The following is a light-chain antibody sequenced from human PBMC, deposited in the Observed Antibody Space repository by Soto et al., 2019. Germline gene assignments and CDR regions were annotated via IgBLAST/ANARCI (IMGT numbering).Light chain of an antibody. CDR2: YDS. CDR3: HVWDSSSDHPV. CDR1: NIGSKS. V-gene: IGLV3-21*04. J-gene: IGLJ1*01. Sequence: SYELTQPPSVSVAPGKTARITCGGNNIGSKSVHWYQQKPGQAPVLVIYYDSDRPSGIPERFSGSNSGNTATLTISRVEAGDEADYYCHVWDSSSDHPVFGTGTKVTVL.